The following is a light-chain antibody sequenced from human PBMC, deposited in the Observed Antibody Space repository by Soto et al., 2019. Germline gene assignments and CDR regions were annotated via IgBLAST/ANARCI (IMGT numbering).Light chain of an antibody. CDR3: QQRSSWPLIT. CDR2: DAS. Sequence: EIVLTQSPATLSLSPGDRATLSCRASQSVSSYLAWYQQKPGQAPRLLIYDASNRATGVPARFSGSGSGTDFTLTISSLGPEDFAVYYCQQRSSWPLITFGQGTRLEIK. V-gene: IGKV3-11*01. J-gene: IGKJ5*01. CDR1: QSVSSY.